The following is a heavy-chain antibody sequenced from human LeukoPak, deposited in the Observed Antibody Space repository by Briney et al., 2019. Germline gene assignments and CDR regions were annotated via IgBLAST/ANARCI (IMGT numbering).Heavy chain of an antibody. CDR2: IKSDGSST. Sequence: GGSLRLSCAASGFTFSSYWMHWVRQAPGEALMWVSRIKSDGSSTTYADSVKGRFTISRDNAKNTLYLQMNSLRAEDTAVYYCSRDSLSSCGGDCYSGLDVWGQGTTVTVSS. CDR1: GFTFSSYW. D-gene: IGHD2-21*02. V-gene: IGHV3-74*01. J-gene: IGHJ6*02. CDR3: SRDSLSSCGGDCYSGLDV.